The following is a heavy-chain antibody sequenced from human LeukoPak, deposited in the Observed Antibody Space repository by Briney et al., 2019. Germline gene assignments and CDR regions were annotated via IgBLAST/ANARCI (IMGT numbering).Heavy chain of an antibody. CDR1: GFTFDDYA. D-gene: IGHD3-10*01. J-gene: IGHJ4*02. Sequence: GGSLRLSCAASGFTFDDYAMHWVRQAPGKGLEWVSFIYSDNTHYSDSVKGRFTISRDNSKNTLYLQMNSLRAEDTAVYYCAGDLISGSGSLGYWGQGTLVTVSS. CDR2: IYSDNT. CDR3: AGDLISGSGSLGY. V-gene: IGHV3-9*01.